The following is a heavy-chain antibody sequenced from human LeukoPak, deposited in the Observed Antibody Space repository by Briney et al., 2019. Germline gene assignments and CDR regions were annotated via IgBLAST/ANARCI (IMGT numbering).Heavy chain of an antibody. CDR1: GGSISSSSYY. J-gene: IGHJ4*02. V-gene: IGHV4-39*01. CDR2: IYYSGST. Sequence: KPSETLCLTCTVSGGSISSSSYYWGWIRQPPGKGLEWIVSIYYSGSTYYNPSLKSRVTISVDTSKNQFSLKLSSVTAADTAVYYCARHYITYYDTLTGSIRLTELDYWGQGTLVTVSS. CDR3: ARHYITYYDTLTGSIRLTELDY. D-gene: IGHD3-9*01.